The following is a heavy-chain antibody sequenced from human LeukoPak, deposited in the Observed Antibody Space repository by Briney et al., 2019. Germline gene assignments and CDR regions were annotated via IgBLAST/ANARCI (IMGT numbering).Heavy chain of an antibody. CDR3: ARSSFFGVVPFDY. V-gene: IGHV3-30*04. D-gene: IGHD3-3*01. J-gene: IGHJ4*02. CDR1: GFSFSSYT. CDR2: IAYDGIQK. Sequence: PGRSLRLSCAASGFSFSSYTMNWVRQAPGKGLEWVTLIAYDGIQKYSADSVKGRFTISRDDSKNTVYLQMSSPRPEDTAVYYCARSSFFGVVPFDYWGQGTLVTVSS.